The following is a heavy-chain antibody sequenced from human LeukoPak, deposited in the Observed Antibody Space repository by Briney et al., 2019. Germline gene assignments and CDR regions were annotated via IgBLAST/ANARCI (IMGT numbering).Heavy chain of an antibody. D-gene: IGHD2/OR15-2a*01. Sequence: TLSLTCTVSGGSISSSYSYWGWIRQPPGKGLEWIGNIYYSGSTYYSPSLTSRVTVSVDTSENQFSLKLSSVTAADTAVYYCARAHSIASYYYGVDVWGQGTTVTVSS. CDR1: GGSISSSYSY. CDR2: IYYSGST. J-gene: IGHJ6*02. CDR3: ARAHSIASYYYGVDV. V-gene: IGHV4-39*07.